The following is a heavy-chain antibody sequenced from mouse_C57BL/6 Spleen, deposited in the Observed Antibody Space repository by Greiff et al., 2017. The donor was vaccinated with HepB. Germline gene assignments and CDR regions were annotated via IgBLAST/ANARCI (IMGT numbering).Heavy chain of an antibody. CDR2: INPSTGGT. V-gene: IGHV1-43*01. J-gene: IGHJ1*03. D-gene: IGHD1-1*01. Sequence: VQLQQSGPELVKPGASVKISCKASGYSFTGYYMHWVKQSSEKSLEWIGEINPSTGGTSYNQKFKGKATLTVDKSSSTAYMQLKSLTSEDSAVYYCARYYGIPYWYFDVWGTGTTVTVSS. CDR1: GYSFTGYY. CDR3: ARYYGIPYWYFDV.